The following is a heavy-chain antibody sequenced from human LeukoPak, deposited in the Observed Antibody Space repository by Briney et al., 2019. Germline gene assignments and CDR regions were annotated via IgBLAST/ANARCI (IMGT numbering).Heavy chain of an antibody. CDR1: EFTFVRYA. D-gene: IGHD6-13*01. Sequence: GGSLRLSCAASEFTFVRYAMNWVRQAPGKGLEWVSYISSSSAKIDYAESVKGRFTISRDNSKNSLYLQMDSLRAEDTAVYCCARDPSYASSWYHYMDVWGKGTTVTVSS. V-gene: IGHV3-48*04. J-gene: IGHJ6*03. CDR3: ARDPSYASSWYHYMDV. CDR2: ISSSSAKI.